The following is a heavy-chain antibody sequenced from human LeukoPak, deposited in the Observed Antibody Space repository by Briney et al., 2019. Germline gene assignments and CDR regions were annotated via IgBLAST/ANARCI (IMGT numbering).Heavy chain of an antibody. CDR2: IYTKGST. Sequence: SETLSLTCAVYGGSFSGYYWSWIRQPAGKGLEWIGRIYTKGSTKYTPSLKSRVTMSVDTSKNQFSLKLSSVTAADTAVYYCARVTCGGDCRAHYYYYYMDVWGKGTTVTISS. J-gene: IGHJ6*03. D-gene: IGHD2-21*02. V-gene: IGHV4-59*10. CDR1: GGSFSGYY. CDR3: ARVTCGGDCRAHYYYYYMDV.